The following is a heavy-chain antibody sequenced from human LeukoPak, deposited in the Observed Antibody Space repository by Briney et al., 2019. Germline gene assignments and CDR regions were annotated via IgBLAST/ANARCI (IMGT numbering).Heavy chain of an antibody. CDR2: MYYSGNP. V-gene: IGHV4-39*07. J-gene: IGHJ6*03. Sequence: SETLSLICTVSGGPISHHHYYWGWIRQPPGTGLEWNGSMYYSGNPYYNPSPKSRDTISGDTAKNQFSLKLSSVTAADTAVYYCARVMKWAKQRFGELINRYSYYMDVWGKGTTVTVSS. D-gene: IGHD3-10*01. CDR1: GGPISHHHYY. CDR3: ARVMKWAKQRFGELINRYSYYMDV.